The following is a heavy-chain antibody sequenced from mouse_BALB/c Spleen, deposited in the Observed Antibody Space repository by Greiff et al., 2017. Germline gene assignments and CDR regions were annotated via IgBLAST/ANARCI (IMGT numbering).Heavy chain of an antibody. D-gene: IGHD2-4*01. J-gene: IGHJ3*01. CDR1: GFSLTSYG. CDR2: IWAGGST. Sequence: QVQLQQSGPGLVAPSQSLSITCTVSGFSLTSYGVHWVRQPPGKGLEWLGVIWAGGSTNYNSALMSRLSISKDNSKSQVFLKMNSLQTDDTAMYYCARDPTMITTGLETYWGQGTLVTVSA. V-gene: IGHV2-9*02. CDR3: ARDPTMITTGLETY.